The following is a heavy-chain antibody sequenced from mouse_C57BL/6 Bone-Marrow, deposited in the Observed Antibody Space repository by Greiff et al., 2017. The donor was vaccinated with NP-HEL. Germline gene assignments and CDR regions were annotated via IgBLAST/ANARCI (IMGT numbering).Heavy chain of an antibody. CDR2: IDPSDSYT. J-gene: IGHJ3*01. CDR3: ARLDDYDDGFAY. D-gene: IGHD2-4*01. V-gene: IGHV1-59*01. CDR1: GYTFTSYW. Sequence: QVQLQQPGAELVRPGTSVKLSCKASGYTFTSYWLHWVKQRPGQGLEWIGVIDPSDSYTNYNQKFKGKATLTVDTSSSTAYMQLSCLTSEDSAVYYCARLDDYDDGFAYWGQGTLVTVSA.